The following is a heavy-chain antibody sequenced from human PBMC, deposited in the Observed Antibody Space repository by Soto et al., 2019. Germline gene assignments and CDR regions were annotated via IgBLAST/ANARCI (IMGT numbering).Heavy chain of an antibody. J-gene: IGHJ4*02. CDR3: ARGPDSRKVGY. V-gene: IGHV4-59*01. Sequence: PSETLSLTCTVSGVSITGDHWGWVRQPPGKGLEWIGYFYNGESTNYNPSLKSRVTMSLDTSKNQFSLKLTSVTTADTALYYCARGPDSRKVGYWGQGTQVTVSS. CDR2: FYNGEST. CDR1: GVSITGDH. D-gene: IGHD6-13*01.